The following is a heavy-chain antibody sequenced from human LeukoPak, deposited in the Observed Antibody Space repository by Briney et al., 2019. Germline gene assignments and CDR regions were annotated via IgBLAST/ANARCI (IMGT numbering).Heavy chain of an antibody. D-gene: IGHD3-22*01. CDR2: ISSSGTTI. Sequence: GGSLRLSCAAAGFSFSSYSFNWVRQAPGKGLEWVSYISSSGTTIYYADSVKGRFTISRDNAQNSLYLHMNSLRAEDTAVYYCARDHYYDSTFDYWGQGTLVTVSP. CDR1: GFSFSSYS. V-gene: IGHV3-48*04. CDR3: ARDHYYDSTFDY. J-gene: IGHJ4*02.